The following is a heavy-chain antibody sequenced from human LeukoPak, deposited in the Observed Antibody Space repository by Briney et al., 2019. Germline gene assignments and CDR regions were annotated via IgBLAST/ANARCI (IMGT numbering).Heavy chain of an antibody. CDR2: IDMSDMSGATI. Sequence: PGGSLRLSCAASGFTFSDYYMSWIRQAPGKGLEWVSYIDMSDMSGATIYYADSVKGRFTISRDNSKNSLFLQMDDLRAEDTAIYYCARDRAISTYFGFPYWGQGTLVTVSS. V-gene: IGHV3-11*01. J-gene: IGHJ4*02. D-gene: IGHD2-2*01. CDR1: GFTFSDYY. CDR3: ARDRAISTYFGFPY.